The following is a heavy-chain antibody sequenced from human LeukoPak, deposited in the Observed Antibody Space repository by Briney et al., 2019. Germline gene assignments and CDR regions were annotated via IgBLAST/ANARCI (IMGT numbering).Heavy chain of an antibody. CDR3: ATIAVAG. J-gene: IGHJ4*02. D-gene: IGHD6-19*01. Sequence: PGGSLRLSCAASGFTFSSYSMNWVRQAPGKGLEWVSSISSGTSYIYYADSVKGRFTISRDSSKNTLYLQMNSLRAEDTAVYYCATIAVAGWGQGTLVTVSS. CDR2: ISSGTSYI. V-gene: IGHV3-21*01. CDR1: GFTFSSYS.